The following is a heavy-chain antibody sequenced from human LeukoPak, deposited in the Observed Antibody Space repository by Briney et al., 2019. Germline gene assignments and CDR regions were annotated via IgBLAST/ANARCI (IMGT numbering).Heavy chain of an antibody. D-gene: IGHD1-1*01. J-gene: IGHJ5*01. CDR1: GGSISNDY. Sequence: PSETLSLSCSVFGGSISNDYWSWIPLRPGKGLEWIGYIYYSGSTNYNPSLSNRVTISVDTSKNQFSLRLSSVTAADTAVYYCARDRTGNNWFDPWGQGTLVTVSS. CDR2: IYYSGST. CDR3: ARDRTGNNWFDP. V-gene: IGHV4-59*01.